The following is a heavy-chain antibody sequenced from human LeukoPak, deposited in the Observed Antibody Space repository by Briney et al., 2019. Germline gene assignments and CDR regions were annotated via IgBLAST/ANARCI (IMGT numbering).Heavy chain of an antibody. D-gene: IGHD3-22*01. J-gene: IGHJ3*02. V-gene: IGHV4-59*08. CDR3: ARLPQLDYDSSGYHPRDAFDT. CDR2: IYYSGST. Sequence: SETLSLTRLVSGGSISHYYLHWIRQPPCKELAGIGYIYYSGSTNYNPSLKSRVTISVDTSKIQFSLKLSSVTAADTAVYYCARLPQLDYDSSGYHPRDAFDTWGQGTMVTVSS. CDR1: GGSISHYY.